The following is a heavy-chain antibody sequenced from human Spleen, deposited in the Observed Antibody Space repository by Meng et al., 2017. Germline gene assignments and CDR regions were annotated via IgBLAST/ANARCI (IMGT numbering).Heavy chain of an antibody. CDR1: GYNFPDYY. D-gene: IGHD6-13*01. CDR3: ARDEDISAAGKLFGDY. Sequence: QVQLVLSGAEVKKPGASVKVSCKPSGYNFPDYYIHWVRQAPGQGLEWMGRIDPKNGDTHYAQKFQGRVTMTGDTSISTAYMDLSGLRSDDTAVYYCARDEDISAAGKLFGDYWGQGTLVTVSS. V-gene: IGHV1-2*06. CDR2: IDPKNGDT. J-gene: IGHJ4*02.